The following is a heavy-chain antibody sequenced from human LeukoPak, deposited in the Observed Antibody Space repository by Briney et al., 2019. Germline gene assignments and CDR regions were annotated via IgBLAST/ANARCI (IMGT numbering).Heavy chain of an antibody. CDR2: INPNTAGT. J-gene: IGHJ6*03. CDR3: ATSAGDYRAGHYYYMGV. Sequence: AASVKVSCKASGHTFTGYYFHWVRQAPGQGLEWMGWINPNTAGTNYAQKFLGGVTLTWDTSISTAYMELNRLTSDDTAVYYCATSAGDYRAGHYYYMGVWGKGTSVTVSS. V-gene: IGHV1-2*02. D-gene: IGHD4-11*01. CDR1: GHTFTGYY.